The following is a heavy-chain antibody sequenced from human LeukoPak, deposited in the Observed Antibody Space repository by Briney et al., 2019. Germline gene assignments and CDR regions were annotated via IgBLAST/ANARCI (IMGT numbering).Heavy chain of an antibody. CDR3: AKAAGNTMVRGVIKPAYYYYMGV. CDR1: GFTFSSYG. J-gene: IGHJ6*03. D-gene: IGHD3-10*01. CDR2: ISGSGGST. V-gene: IGHV3-23*01. Sequence: GGTLRLSCAASGFTFSSYGMSWVRQAPGKGLEWVSAISGSGGSTYYADSVKGRFTISRDNSKNTLYLQMNSLRAEDTAVYYCAKAAGNTMVRGVIKPAYYYYMGVWGKGTTVTISS.